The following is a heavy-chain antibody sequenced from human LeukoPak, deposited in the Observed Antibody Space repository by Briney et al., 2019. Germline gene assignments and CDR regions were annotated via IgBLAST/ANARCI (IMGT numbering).Heavy chain of an antibody. J-gene: IGHJ6*04. CDR1: GYTFSKYA. Sequence: ASVKVSCKASGYTFSKYAMHWVRQAPGQGLEWMGWINTGKGNTKYSQKFQGRVTITRDTSASTAYKELSSLRSEDTAVYYCARDEDVWGKGTTVTVSS. CDR3: ARDEDV. V-gene: IGHV1-3*04. CDR2: INTGKGNT.